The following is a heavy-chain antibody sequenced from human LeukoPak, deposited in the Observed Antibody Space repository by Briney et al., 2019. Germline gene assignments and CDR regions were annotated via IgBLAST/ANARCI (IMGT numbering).Heavy chain of an antibody. J-gene: IGHJ4*02. D-gene: IGHD6-19*01. V-gene: IGHV1-2*06. Sequence: GASVRVSCKASGDTFTAYYMDWVRQAPGQGLEWMGRINPSSGGTNYAQKFQGRVTMTRDTSISTAYMELLRLRSDDTAVYYCARKTADNSGGLDYWGQGTLVTVSS. CDR3: ARKTADNSGGLDY. CDR1: GDTFTAYY. CDR2: INPSSGGT.